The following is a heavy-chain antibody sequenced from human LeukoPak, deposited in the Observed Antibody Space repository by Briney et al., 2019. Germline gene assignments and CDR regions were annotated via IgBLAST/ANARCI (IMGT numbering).Heavy chain of an antibody. CDR2: IKSKTDGGTT. CDR1: GFTFSNAW. CDR3: ARDIAAWIDAFDI. D-gene: IGHD6-13*01. V-gene: IGHV3-15*01. J-gene: IGHJ3*02. Sequence: GGSLRLSCAASGFTFSNAWMSWVRQAPGKGLEWVGRIKSKTDGGTTDYAAPVKGRFTISRDNSKNTLFLQMNSLRAEDTAVYYCARDIAAWIDAFDIWGQGTMVTVSS.